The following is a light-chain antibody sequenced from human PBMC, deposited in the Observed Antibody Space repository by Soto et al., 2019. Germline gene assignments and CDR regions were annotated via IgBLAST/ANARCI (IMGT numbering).Light chain of an antibody. V-gene: IGLV1-44*01. CDR1: SSNIRGNT. J-gene: IGLJ3*02. CDR2: SND. Sequence: QSVLTQPPSASGTPGQRVAISCYGGSSNIRGNTVSWYQQLPGTAPKLLIYSNDQRPSGVPERFSGSKSGTSDSLAISGLQSEYEADYSCVAWDDSLKGWVFGGGTKLTVL. CDR3: VAWDDSLKGWV.